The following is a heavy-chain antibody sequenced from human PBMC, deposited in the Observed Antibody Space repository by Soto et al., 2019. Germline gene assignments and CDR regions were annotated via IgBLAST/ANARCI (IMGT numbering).Heavy chain of an antibody. CDR2: ISSSSSYI. V-gene: IGHV3-21*01. J-gene: IGHJ6*03. D-gene: IGHD3-22*01. Sequence: GGSLRLSCAASGFTFSSYSMNWVRQAPGKGLEWVSSISSSSSYIYYADSVKGRFTISRDNAKNSLYLQMNSLRAEDTAVYYCARDRVEYYDSSGYSPTYYYYYMDVWGKGTTVTVSS. CDR1: GFTFSSYS. CDR3: ARDRVEYYDSSGYSPTYYYYYMDV.